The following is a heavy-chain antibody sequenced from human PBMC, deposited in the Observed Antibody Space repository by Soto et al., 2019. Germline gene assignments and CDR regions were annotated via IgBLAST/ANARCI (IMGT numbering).Heavy chain of an antibody. Sequence: SPTLSLTCAISGDSASSNSAAWNWIRQSPSRGLEWLGRTYYRSKWYNDYAVSVKSRITINPDTSKNQFSLQLNSVTPEDTAVYYCAKGYPPIVVVPAAIDNWFDPWGQGTLVTVSS. V-gene: IGHV6-1*01. CDR2: TYYRSKWYN. CDR3: AKGYPPIVVVPAAIDNWFDP. D-gene: IGHD2-2*02. J-gene: IGHJ5*02. CDR1: GDSASSNSAA.